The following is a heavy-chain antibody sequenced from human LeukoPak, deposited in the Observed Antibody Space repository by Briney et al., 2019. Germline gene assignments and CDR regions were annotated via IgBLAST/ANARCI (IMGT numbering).Heavy chain of an antibody. CDR1: GGSLSDYT. V-gene: IGHV1-69*16. CDR3: ARDGLLTRTGMDV. J-gene: IGHJ6*03. D-gene: IGHD3/OR15-3a*01. Sequence: SVKVSCKASGGSLSDYTISWVRQAPGQGLEWMGGIIPMLGTAKYAQNFQGRVTITTDDSSSTVYMELSSLRFEDTASYFCARDGLLTRTGMDVWAKGPRSPSP. CDR2: IIPMLGTA.